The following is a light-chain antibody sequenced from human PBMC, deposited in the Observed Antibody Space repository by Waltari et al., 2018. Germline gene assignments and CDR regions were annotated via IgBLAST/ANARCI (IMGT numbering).Light chain of an antibody. J-gene: IGKJ1*01. V-gene: IGKV3-20*01. CDR1: QSISGF. CDR3: QKYGSLPAT. CDR2: DAS. Sequence: EIMLTQSPGTLSLSPGERATLSCRASQSISGFLAWYQQIPGQAPRLLIYDASTRATDIPDRFSGSGSGTDFSLIISRLEPEDIAVYYCQKYGSLPATFGQGTKVEIK.